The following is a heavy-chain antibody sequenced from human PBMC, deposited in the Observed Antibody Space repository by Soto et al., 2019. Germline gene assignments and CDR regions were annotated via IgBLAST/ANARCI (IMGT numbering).Heavy chain of an antibody. CDR3: TRGGDAYKNGH. Sequence: SETLSLTCTVSGGSISSGGYYWSWIRQHPGKGLEWIGYIYYSGSTYYNPSLKSRVTISVDTSKNQFSLKLTSVNAADTAVYYCTRGGDAYKNGHWGQGTLVTVSS. CDR1: GGSISSGGYY. J-gene: IGHJ4*02. V-gene: IGHV4-31*03. CDR2: IYYSGST. D-gene: IGHD2-21*01.